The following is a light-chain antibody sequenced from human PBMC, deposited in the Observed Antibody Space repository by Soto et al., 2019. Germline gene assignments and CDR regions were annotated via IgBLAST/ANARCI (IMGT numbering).Light chain of an antibody. V-gene: IGKV3-20*01. Sequence: EVVLTQSPGTLSLSPGERATLSCRASQSVSTTYLAWYQQKPGQAPRLLIYGASSRATGIPDRFSGSGSGTDFTLTISSLEREDFAVYYCQQYGSSPQTFGQGTKLEIK. CDR3: QQYGSSPQT. CDR2: GAS. CDR1: QSVSTTY. J-gene: IGKJ2*01.